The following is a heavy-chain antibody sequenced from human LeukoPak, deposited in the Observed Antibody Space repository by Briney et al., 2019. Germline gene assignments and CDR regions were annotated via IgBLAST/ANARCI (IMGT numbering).Heavy chain of an antibody. Sequence: PSETLSLTCTVSGGSISSSIYYWGWIRQPPGKGLEWIGSIYYSGSTYYNPSLKSRVTISVDTSKNQLSLKLTSVTAADTAVYYCARSGLVTSYCSVNSCPYYFDYWGQGTLVTVSS. CDR2: IYYSGST. CDR3: ARSGLVTSYCSVNSCPYYFDY. CDR1: GGSISSSIYY. J-gene: IGHJ4*02. D-gene: IGHD2-2*01. V-gene: IGHV4-39*07.